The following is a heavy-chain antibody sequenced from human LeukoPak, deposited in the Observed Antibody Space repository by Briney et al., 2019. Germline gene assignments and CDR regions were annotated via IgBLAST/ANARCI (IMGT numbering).Heavy chain of an antibody. Sequence: PSETLSLTCTVSGGSISSCGYYWSWIRQHPGKGLEWIGYIYYSGRTYYNPSLKSRVTISVDTSKNQFSLTLSSVTAADTAVYYCARAYCSGGSCYFGWFDPWGQGTLVTVSS. CDR3: ARAYCSGGSCYFGWFDP. J-gene: IGHJ5*02. V-gene: IGHV4-31*03. CDR2: IYYSGRT. CDR1: GGSISSCGYY. D-gene: IGHD2-15*01.